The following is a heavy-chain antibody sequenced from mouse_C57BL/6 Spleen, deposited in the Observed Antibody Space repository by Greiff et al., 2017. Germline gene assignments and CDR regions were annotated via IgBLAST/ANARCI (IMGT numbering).Heavy chain of an antibody. CDR2: IRLKSDNYAT. CDR3: TRIDYYGSSYGYFDV. V-gene: IGHV6-3*01. J-gene: IGHJ1*03. D-gene: IGHD1-1*01. Sequence: EVKLVESGGGLVQPGGSMKLSCVASGFTFSNYWMNWVRQSPEKGLEWVAQIRLKSDNYATHYAESVKGRFTISRDDSKSSVYLQMNNLRAEDTGIYYCTRIDYYGSSYGYFDVWGTGTTVTVSS. CDR1: GFTFSNYW.